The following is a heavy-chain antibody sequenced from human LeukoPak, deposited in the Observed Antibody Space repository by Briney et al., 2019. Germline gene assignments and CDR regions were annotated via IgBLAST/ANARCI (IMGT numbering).Heavy chain of an antibody. CDR2: INPNSGGT. V-gene: IGHV1-2*02. CDR3: ARGGGEGYTYGRYYFDY. J-gene: IGHJ4*02. D-gene: IGHD5-18*01. Sequence: ASVKVSCKASEYTFTGNYMHWVRQAPGQGLEWMGWINPNSGGTNYAQKFQGRVTMTRDTSISTAYMELSRLRSDDTAVYYCARGGGEGYTYGRYYFDYWGQGTLVTVSS. CDR1: EYTFTGNY.